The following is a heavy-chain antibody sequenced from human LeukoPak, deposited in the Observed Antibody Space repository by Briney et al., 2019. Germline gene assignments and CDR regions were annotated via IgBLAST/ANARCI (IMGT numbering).Heavy chain of an antibody. J-gene: IGHJ6*02. CDR3: ARDLNCTNGVCYNRYYYYYGMDV. V-gene: IGHV1-3*01. Sequence: ASVKVSCKASGYTFTSYAMHWVRQAPGQRLEWMGWINAGNGNTKYSQKFQGRVTITADESTSTAYMELSSLRSEDTAVYYCARDLNCTNGVCYNRYYYYYGMDVWGQGTTVTVSS. D-gene: IGHD2-8*01. CDR1: GYTFTSYA. CDR2: INAGNGNT.